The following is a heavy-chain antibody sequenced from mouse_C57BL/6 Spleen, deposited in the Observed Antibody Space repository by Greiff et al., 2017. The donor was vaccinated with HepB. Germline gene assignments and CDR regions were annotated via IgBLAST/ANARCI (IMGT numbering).Heavy chain of an antibody. CDR2: INPNNGGT. Sequence: EVQLQQSGPELVKPGASVKISCKASGYTFTDYYMNWVKQSHGKSLEWIGDINPNNGGTSYNQKFKGKATLTVDKSSSTAYMELRSLTSEDSAVYYCARGDYYGTFSFDYWGQGTTLTVSS. CDR1: GYTFTDYY. V-gene: IGHV1-26*01. D-gene: IGHD1-1*01. J-gene: IGHJ2*01. CDR3: ARGDYYGTFSFDY.